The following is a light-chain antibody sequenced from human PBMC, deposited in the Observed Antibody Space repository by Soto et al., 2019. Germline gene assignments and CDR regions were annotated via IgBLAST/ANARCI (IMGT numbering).Light chain of an antibody. Sequence: EVVLTQSPATLSLSPGERATLSCRASQSVSSHLTWYQQKLGQAPRLLIYDASNRATGIPGRFSGSGSGTDFTLTISSLEPEDFAVYYCQQRSNGPAYTFGQGTRLDIK. CDR2: DAS. CDR3: QQRSNGPAYT. CDR1: QSVSSH. J-gene: IGKJ2*01. V-gene: IGKV3-11*01.